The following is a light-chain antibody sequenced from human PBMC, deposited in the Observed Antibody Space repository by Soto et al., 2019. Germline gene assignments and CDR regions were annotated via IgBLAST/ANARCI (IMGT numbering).Light chain of an antibody. CDR3: QKYNTAPYT. CDR2: AAS. Sequence: MTQSPSALSASVGHTHTLTCWASQGFTNYLAWYQQKPGKAPKLLIYAASTLQSGVPPRFSGSGSGTHFTLTISSLQPEEAATYYCQKYNTAPYTVGQGTRLDIK. V-gene: IGKV1-27*01. J-gene: IGKJ5*01. CDR1: QGFTNY.